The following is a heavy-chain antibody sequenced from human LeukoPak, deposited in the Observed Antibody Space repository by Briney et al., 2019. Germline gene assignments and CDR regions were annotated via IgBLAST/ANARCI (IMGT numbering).Heavy chain of an antibody. J-gene: IGHJ3*02. Sequence: PGGSLRLSCAASGFTFTTYWMSWVRQAPGKGLEWVGRIKSKTDGGTTDYAAPVKGRFTISRDNSKNTLYLQMNSLRAEDTAVYYCAKDGVDYGASFGAFDIWGQGTMVTVSS. CDR1: GFTFTTYW. V-gene: IGHV3-15*01. D-gene: IGHD3-16*01. CDR2: IKSKTDGGTT. CDR3: AKDGVDYGASFGAFDI.